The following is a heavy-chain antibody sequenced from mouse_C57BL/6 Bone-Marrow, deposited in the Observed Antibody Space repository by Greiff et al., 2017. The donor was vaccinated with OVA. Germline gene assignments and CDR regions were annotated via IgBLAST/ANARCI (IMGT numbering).Heavy chain of an antibody. D-gene: IGHD3-2*02. V-gene: IGHV5-4*01. Sequence: EVKLVESGGGLVKPGGSLKLSCAASGFTFSSYAMSWVRQTPEKRLEWVATISDGGSYTYYPDNVKGRFTIARDNAKNNLYLQMSHLKSEDTAMYYCAREGAQATVYAMDYWGQGTSVTVSS. J-gene: IGHJ4*01. CDR2: ISDGGSYT. CDR1: GFTFSSYA. CDR3: AREGAQATVYAMDY.